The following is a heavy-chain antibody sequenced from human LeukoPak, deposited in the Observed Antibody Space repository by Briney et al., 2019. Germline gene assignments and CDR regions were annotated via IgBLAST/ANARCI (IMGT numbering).Heavy chain of an antibody. CDR1: GFTFDDYA. D-gene: IGHD6-13*01. J-gene: IGHJ4*02. CDR3: AKDIRVAAAGSLDY. V-gene: IGHV3-9*01. CDR2: ISWNSGST. Sequence: GGSLRLSCAASGFTFDDYAMHWVRQAPGKGLEWVSGISWNSGSTGYADSVKGRFTISRDNAKNSLYLQMNSLRAEDTALYYCAKDIRVAAAGSLDYWGQGTLVTVSS.